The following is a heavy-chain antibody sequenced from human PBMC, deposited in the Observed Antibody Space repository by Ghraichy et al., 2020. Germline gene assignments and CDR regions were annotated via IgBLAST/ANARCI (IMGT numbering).Heavy chain of an antibody. CDR2: ISSNGGST. CDR3: VKESYGGISYYYYGMDV. CDR1: GFTFSSYA. Sequence: GGSLRLSCSASGFTFSSYAMHWVRQAPGKGLEYVSAISSNGGSTYYADSVKGRFTISRDNSKNTLYLQMSSLRAEDTAVYYCVKESYGGISYYYYGMDVWGQGTTVTVSS. V-gene: IGHV3-64D*06. J-gene: IGHJ6*02. D-gene: IGHD4-23*01.